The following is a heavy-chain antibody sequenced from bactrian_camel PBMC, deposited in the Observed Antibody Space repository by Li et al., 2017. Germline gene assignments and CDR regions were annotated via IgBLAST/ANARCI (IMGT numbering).Heavy chain of an antibody. D-gene: IGHD1*01. Sequence: HVQLVESGGDLVQPGGSLRLSCAASGYSGAMAWFRQAPGKEREGVALISASSGRTLYADSVAGRFTISLDNAKSTMYLQMNNLKPEDSGMYYCAADFLGKRCYLWAPQYTTWGPGTQVTVS. CDR3: AADFLGKRCYLWAPQYTT. V-gene: IGHV3S60*01. CDR1: GYSGA. J-gene: IGHJ4*01. CDR2: ISASSGRT.